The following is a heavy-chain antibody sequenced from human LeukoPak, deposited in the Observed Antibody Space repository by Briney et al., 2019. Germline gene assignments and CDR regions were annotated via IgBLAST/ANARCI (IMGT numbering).Heavy chain of an antibody. J-gene: IGHJ4*02. CDR1: GDSIRTGGYS. D-gene: IGHD3-16*01. CDR2: IYHSGRT. V-gene: IGHV4-30-2*06. Sequence: PSETLSLTCGVSGDSIRTGGYSWNWIRQSPGKGLEWIGYIYHSGRTDYNPSLESRATISIDRSKNQFSLKLSSVTAADTAVYYCVRGSFDYGWGTLGLFDYWGQGTLVTVSS. CDR3: VRGSFDYGWGTLGLFDY.